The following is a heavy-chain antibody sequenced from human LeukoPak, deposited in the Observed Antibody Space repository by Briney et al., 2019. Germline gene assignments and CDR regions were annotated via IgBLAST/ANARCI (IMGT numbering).Heavy chain of an antibody. Sequence: PGGSLRLSCAASGFTFSSYGMHWVRQAPGKGLEWVAVISYDGSNKYYADSVKGRFTISRDNSKNTLYLQMNSLRAEDTVVYYCAKVAPSSGSYLNYYFDYWGQGTLVTVSS. V-gene: IGHV3-30*18. D-gene: IGHD1-26*01. J-gene: IGHJ4*02. CDR3: AKVAPSSGSYLNYYFDY. CDR2: ISYDGSNK. CDR1: GFTFSSYG.